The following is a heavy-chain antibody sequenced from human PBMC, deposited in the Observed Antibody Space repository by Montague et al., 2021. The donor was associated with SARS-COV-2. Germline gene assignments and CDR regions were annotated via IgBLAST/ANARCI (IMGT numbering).Heavy chain of an antibody. CDR1: GDSVSSHSAA. CDR2: TYYRSKWYN. V-gene: IGHV6-1*01. D-gene: IGHD5-18*01. Sequence: RAISGDSVSSHSAAWNWIRQSPSRGLEWLGRTYYRSKWYNDYAVSVKSRITINPDTSKNQFSLQLNSVTPEDTAVYYCARDTRIQLWFDRDYFYGMDVWGQGTTVTVSS. CDR3: ARDTRIQLWFDRDYFYGMDV. J-gene: IGHJ6*02.